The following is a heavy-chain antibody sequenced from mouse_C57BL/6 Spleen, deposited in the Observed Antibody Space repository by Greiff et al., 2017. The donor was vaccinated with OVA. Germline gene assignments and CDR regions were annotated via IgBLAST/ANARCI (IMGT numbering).Heavy chain of an antibody. Sequence: QVQLQQPGTELVQPGASVKLSCKASGYTFTSYWMHWVKQRPGQGLEWIGNINPSNGGTNYNEKFKSKATLTVDKSSSTAYMQLSSLTSEDSAVYYCARSGYGYDIYWYFDVWGTGTTVTVSA. D-gene: IGHD2-2*01. CDR3: ARSGYGYDIYWYFDV. V-gene: IGHV1-53*01. J-gene: IGHJ1*03. CDR1: GYTFTSYW. CDR2: INPSNGGT.